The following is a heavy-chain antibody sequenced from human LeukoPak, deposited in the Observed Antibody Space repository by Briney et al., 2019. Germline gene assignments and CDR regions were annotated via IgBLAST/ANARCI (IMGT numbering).Heavy chain of an antibody. V-gene: IGHV3-7*01. Sequence: PGGSLRLSCAASGFTFSSYWMSWVRQAPGKGLEWVANIKQDGSEIYYVDSMKGRFTISRDNAKNSLYLQMNSLRAEDTAVYYCARTYYYGSGSRSGQWSYFDYWGQGTLVTVSS. J-gene: IGHJ4*02. CDR1: GFTFSSYW. D-gene: IGHD3-10*01. CDR2: IKQDGSEI. CDR3: ARTYYYGSGSRSGQWSYFDY.